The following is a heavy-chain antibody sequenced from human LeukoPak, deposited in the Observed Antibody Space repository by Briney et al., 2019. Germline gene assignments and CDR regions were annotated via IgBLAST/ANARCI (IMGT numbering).Heavy chain of an antibody. Sequence: PSETLSLNCAVSGYSISSGYYWGWIRQPPGKGLEWIGSIYHSGSTYYNPSLKSRVTISVDTSKNQFSLKLSSVTAADTAVYYCARQSGRIQLWLGYFDYWGQGTLVTVSS. CDR2: IYHSGST. CDR3: ARQSGRIQLWLGYFDY. CDR1: GYSISSGYY. V-gene: IGHV4-38-2*01. J-gene: IGHJ4*02. D-gene: IGHD5-18*01.